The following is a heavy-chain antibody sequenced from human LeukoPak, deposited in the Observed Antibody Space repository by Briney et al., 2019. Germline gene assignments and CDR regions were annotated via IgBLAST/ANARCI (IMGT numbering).Heavy chain of an antibody. Sequence: ASVKVSCKASGYTFTGYYMHWVRQAPGQGLEWMGWINPNSGGTNYAQKFQGRVTMTRDTSISTAYMELSRLRSDDTAVYYCARVRDSHYDFWSGYYPFYYYCDYMDVWGKGTTVTVSS. CDR2: INPNSGGT. CDR3: ARVRDSHYDFWSGYYPFYYYCDYMDV. D-gene: IGHD3-3*01. CDR1: GYTFTGYY. J-gene: IGHJ6*03. V-gene: IGHV1-2*02.